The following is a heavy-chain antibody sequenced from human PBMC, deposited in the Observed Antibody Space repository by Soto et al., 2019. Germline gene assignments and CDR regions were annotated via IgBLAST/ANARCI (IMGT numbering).Heavy chain of an antibody. J-gene: IGHJ6*02. CDR3: ARDQLILPAHDFFYGSDV. CDR2: IPQEGSDG. Sequence: GGSLRLSCEVSGFTLSMYSMTWVRQAPGKGLGWVAKIPQEGSDGHYVDSVKGRFTISRDNAKNSVYLQMNSLRAKDTAVYYCARDQLILPAHDFFYGSDVWGQGAKVTVSS. CDR1: GFTLSMYS. V-gene: IGHV3-7*03. D-gene: IGHD2-21*02.